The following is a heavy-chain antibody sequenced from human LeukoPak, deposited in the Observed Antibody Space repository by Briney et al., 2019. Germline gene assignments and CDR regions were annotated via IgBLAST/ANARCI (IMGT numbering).Heavy chain of an antibody. CDR1: GYTFTSYG. CDR3: ARGPTTRIAVALRHTSTLFDP. CDR2: ISAYNGNT. Sequence: ASVKVSCKASGYTFTSYGSSWVRQAPGQGLEWMGWISAYNGNTNYAQKLQGRVTMTTDTSTSTAYMELRSLRSDDTAVYYCARGPTTRIAVALRHTSTLFDPWGQGTLVTVSS. D-gene: IGHD6-19*01. V-gene: IGHV1-18*01. J-gene: IGHJ5*02.